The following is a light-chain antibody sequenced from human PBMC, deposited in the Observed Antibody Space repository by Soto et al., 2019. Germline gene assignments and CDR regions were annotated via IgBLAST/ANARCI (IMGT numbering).Light chain of an antibody. CDR2: GAS. CDR3: QYYGRSRT. CDR1: QSVSSSY. J-gene: IGKJ1*01. V-gene: IGKV3-20*01. Sequence: EIVLTQSPGTLSLSPGERATLSCRASQSVSSSYLAWYQQKPGQAPRLLIFGASSRATGIPDRFSGSGSGTDFTLTISRLEPEDFAVYYCQYYGRSRTFGQGTKVEIK.